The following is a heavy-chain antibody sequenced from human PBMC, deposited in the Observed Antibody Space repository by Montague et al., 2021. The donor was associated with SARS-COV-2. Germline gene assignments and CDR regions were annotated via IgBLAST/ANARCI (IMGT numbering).Heavy chain of an antibody. CDR2: INHSGST. Sequence: SETLSLTCAVYGGSFSGHYWNWIRQPPGKGLEWIGEINHSGSTNNNPSLKSRVTMSVDTSKNQFSLRLTSVTAADTAVYHCAREKYYFDSSGLRNDYFDYWGQGILVTVSS. CDR1: GGSFSGHY. D-gene: IGHD3-22*01. J-gene: IGHJ4*02. V-gene: IGHV4-34*01. CDR3: AREKYYFDSSGLRNDYFDY.